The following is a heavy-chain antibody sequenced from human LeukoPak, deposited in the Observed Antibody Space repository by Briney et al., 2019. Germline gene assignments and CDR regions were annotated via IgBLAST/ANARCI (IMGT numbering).Heavy chain of an antibody. Sequence: PGGSLRLSCVASGFTVNSNYMTWVRQAPGKGLEWVSVIYTGGSPYYADSVKGRFTISRDISKNTVYLQMNSLRAKDTAVYYCARGAATGPTLGLDYWGQGTLVTVSS. CDR3: ARGAATGPTLGLDY. V-gene: IGHV3-53*01. J-gene: IGHJ4*02. CDR1: GFTVNSNY. CDR2: IYTGGSP. D-gene: IGHD6-13*01.